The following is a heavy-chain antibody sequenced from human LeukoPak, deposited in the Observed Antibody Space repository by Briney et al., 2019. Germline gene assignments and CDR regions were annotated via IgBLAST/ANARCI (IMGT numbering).Heavy chain of an antibody. D-gene: IGHD3-10*01. V-gene: IGHV3-48*01. CDR1: GFTFSSYS. Sequence: GSLRLSCAASGFTFSSYSMNWVRQAPGKGLEWVSYISSSSSTMYYADSVKCRFTISRDNAKNSLYLQMNSLRAEDTAVYYCASWNFGNWFDPWGQGTLVTVSS. CDR3: ASWNFGNWFDP. CDR2: ISSSSSTM. J-gene: IGHJ5*02.